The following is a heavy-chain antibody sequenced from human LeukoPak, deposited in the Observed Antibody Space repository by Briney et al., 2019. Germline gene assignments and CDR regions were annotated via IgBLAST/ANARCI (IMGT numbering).Heavy chain of an antibody. CDR1: GFTFDDYA. Sequence: GGSLRLSCAASGFTFDDYAMHWVRQAPGKGLEWVSGISWNSGSIGYADSVKGRFTISRDNAKNSLYLQMNSLRAEDTAVYYCIVVVITTTRYYFDYWGQGALVTVSS. CDR2: ISWNSGSI. CDR3: IVVVITTTRYYFDY. J-gene: IGHJ4*02. D-gene: IGHD3-22*01. V-gene: IGHV3-9*01.